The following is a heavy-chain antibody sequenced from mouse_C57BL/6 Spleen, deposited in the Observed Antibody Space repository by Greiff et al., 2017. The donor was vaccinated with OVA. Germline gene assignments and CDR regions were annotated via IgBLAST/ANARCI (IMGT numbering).Heavy chain of an antibody. Sequence: DVKLVESGGGLVKPGGSLKLSCAASGFTFSDYGMHWVRQAPEKGLEWVAYISSGSSTIYYADTVKGRFTISRDNAKNTLFLQMTSLRSEDTAMYYCARGPYGNYFDYWGQGTTLTVSS. CDR3: ARGPYGNYFDY. CDR2: ISSGSSTI. V-gene: IGHV5-17*01. D-gene: IGHD2-1*01. J-gene: IGHJ2*01. CDR1: GFTFSDYG.